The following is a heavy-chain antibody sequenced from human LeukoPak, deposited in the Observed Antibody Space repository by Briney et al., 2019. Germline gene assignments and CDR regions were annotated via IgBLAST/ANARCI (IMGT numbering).Heavy chain of an antibody. D-gene: IGHD6-6*01. CDR2: IYYSGST. Sequence: SETLSLTCTVSGGSISSGGYYWSWIRQHPGKGLEWIGYIYYSGSTYYNRSLKSRVTISVDTSKNQFSLKLSSVTAADTAAYYCARRTDSGSWYFDLWGRGTLVTVSS. CDR3: ARRTDSGSWYFDL. V-gene: IGHV4-31*03. CDR1: GGSISSGGYY. J-gene: IGHJ2*01.